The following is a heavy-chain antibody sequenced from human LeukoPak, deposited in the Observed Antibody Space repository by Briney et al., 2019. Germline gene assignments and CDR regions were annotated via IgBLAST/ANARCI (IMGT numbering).Heavy chain of an antibody. CDR3: TTGQPKLWDYFDY. CDR2: IKSKTDGGTT. V-gene: IGHV3-15*01. Sequence: GGSLRLSCAASGLTFNNAWMTWVRQVPGQGLEWVGRIKSKTDGGTTDYAAPVKGRFTISRDDSKNTLYLQMNSLKTEDTAVYYCTTGQPKLWDYFDYWGQGTLVTVSS. CDR1: GLTFNNAW. D-gene: IGHD5-18*01. J-gene: IGHJ4*02.